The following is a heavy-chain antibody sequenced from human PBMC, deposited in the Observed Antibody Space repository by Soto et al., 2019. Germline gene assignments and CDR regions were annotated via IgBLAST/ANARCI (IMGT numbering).Heavy chain of an antibody. J-gene: IGHJ4*02. CDR3: ARDLASPLYDDFWSGAKGY. CDR2: IWYDGSNK. D-gene: IGHD3-3*01. V-gene: IGHV3-33*01. CDR1: GFTFSSYG. Sequence: PGGSLRLSXAASGFTFSSYGMHWVRQAPGKGLEWVAVIWYDGSNKYYADSVKGRFTISRDNSKNTLYLQMNSLRAEDTAVYYCARDLASPLYDDFWSGAKGYWGQGTLVTVSS.